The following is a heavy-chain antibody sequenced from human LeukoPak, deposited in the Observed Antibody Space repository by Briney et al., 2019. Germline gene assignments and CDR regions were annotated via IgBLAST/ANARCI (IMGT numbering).Heavy chain of an antibody. CDR3: ARGHCSSTSCYRSGAKVDWFDP. CDR2: ISSSSRTI. Sequence: PGGSLRLSCAASGFTFSSYRMNWVRQAPGKGLEWVSYISSSSRTIYYADSVKGRFTISRDNAKNSLYLQMNSLRAEDTAVYYCARGHCSSTSCYRSGAKVDWFDPWGQGTLVTVSS. CDR1: GFTFSSYR. D-gene: IGHD2-2*02. V-gene: IGHV3-48*04. J-gene: IGHJ5*02.